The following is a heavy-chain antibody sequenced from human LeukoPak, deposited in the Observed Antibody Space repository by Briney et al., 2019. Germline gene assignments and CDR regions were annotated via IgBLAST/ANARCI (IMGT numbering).Heavy chain of an antibody. D-gene: IGHD4-17*01. CDR1: GFTFSNYG. CDR3: ARVSPNTVTTLQYFDY. Sequence: GRSLRLSCAASGFTFSNYGMNWVRQAPGKGLEWVAVISYDGSNKYYVDSVKGRFTISRDNSKNTLYLQMSSLRAEDTAVYYCARVSPNTVTTLQYFDYWGQGTLVTVSS. J-gene: IGHJ4*02. CDR2: ISYDGSNK. V-gene: IGHV3-30*03.